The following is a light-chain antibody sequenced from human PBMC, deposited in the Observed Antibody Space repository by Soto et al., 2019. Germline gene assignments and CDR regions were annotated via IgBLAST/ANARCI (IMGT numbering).Light chain of an antibody. Sequence: EIVLTQSPGTLSLSPGERATLSCRASQSVSSSYLAWYQQKLGQAPRLLIYGASSRATGIPDRFSGSGSGTDFTLTISRLEPEDFAVYYCQQYGSSSYTFGQGTKLDIK. CDR1: QSVSSSY. V-gene: IGKV3-20*01. CDR2: GAS. J-gene: IGKJ2*01. CDR3: QQYGSSSYT.